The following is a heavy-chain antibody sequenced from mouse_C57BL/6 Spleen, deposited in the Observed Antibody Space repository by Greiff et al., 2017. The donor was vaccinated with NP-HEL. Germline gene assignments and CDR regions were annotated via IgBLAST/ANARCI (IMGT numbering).Heavy chain of an antibody. Sequence: VQRVESGPGLVQPSQSLSITCTVSGFSLTSYGVHWVRQSPGKGLEWLGVIWSGGSTDYNAAFISRLSISKDNSKSQVFFKMNSLQADDTAIYYCARNWITTVVATNAMDYWGQGTSVTVSS. V-gene: IGHV2-2*01. J-gene: IGHJ4*01. CDR3: ARNWITTVVATNAMDY. CDR1: GFSLTSYG. D-gene: IGHD1-1*01. CDR2: IWSGGST.